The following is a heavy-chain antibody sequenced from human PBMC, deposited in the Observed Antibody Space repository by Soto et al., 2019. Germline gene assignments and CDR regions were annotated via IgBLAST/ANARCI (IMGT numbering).Heavy chain of an antibody. CDR1: GFTFSSYA. CDR2: ISFDGSNK. CDR3: GRDSSSCFDY. Sequence: GGSLRLSCAASGFTFSSYAMHWVRQAPGKGLEWVAVISFDGSNKYYADSVKGRFTISRDNSKNTLYLQMNSLRAEYTAVYYCGRDSSSCFDYWGQGTLVTVSS. D-gene: IGHD6-13*01. V-gene: IGHV3-30-3*01. J-gene: IGHJ4*02.